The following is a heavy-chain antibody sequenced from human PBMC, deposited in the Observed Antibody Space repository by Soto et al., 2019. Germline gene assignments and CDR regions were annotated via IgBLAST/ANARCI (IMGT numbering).Heavy chain of an antibody. CDR3: ARAPVTMVGGIIMSGFEP. CDR2: ILPMVGST. CDR1: GDAFGTYS. D-gene: IGHD3-10*01. V-gene: IGHV1-69*06. J-gene: IGHJ5*02. Sequence: QVQLVQSGAEVKQPGSSVKVSCEASGDAFGTYSISWVRQAPGQGLEWMGGILPMVGSTNYGQKFQGRVTIIPDKSTSTVYMELSEMAFEDTAVYSCARAPVTMVGGIIMSGFEPWGQGTLVTVSS.